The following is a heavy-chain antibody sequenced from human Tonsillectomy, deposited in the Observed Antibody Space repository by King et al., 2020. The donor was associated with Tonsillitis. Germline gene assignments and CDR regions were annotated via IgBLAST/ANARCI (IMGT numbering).Heavy chain of an antibody. V-gene: IGHV4-61*02. J-gene: IGHJ4*02. CDR2: IYTSGST. Sequence: QLQESGPGLVKPSQTLSLTCTVSGGSISSGSYYWSWIRQPAGKGLEWIGRIYTSGSTNYNPSLKSRVTMSVDTSKNQFSLKLSSVTAADTAVYYCARESDYYDSSGCVDYWGQGTLVTVSS. CDR3: ARESDYYDSSGCVDY. CDR1: GGSISSGSYY. D-gene: IGHD3-22*01.